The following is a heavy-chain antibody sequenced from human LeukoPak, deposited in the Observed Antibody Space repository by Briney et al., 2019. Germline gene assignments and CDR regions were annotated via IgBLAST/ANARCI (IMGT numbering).Heavy chain of an antibody. CDR2: IYHSGST. J-gene: IGHJ5*02. D-gene: IGHD3-9*01. CDR3: ARAPPYYDILTGYYPNWFDP. CDR1: GYSISSGYY. Sequence: SETLSLICAVSGYSISSGYYWGWIRQPPGKGLEWIGSIYHSGSTYYNPSLKSRVTISVDTSKNQFSLKLSSVTAADTAVYYCARAPPYYDILTGYYPNWFDPWGQGTLVTVSS. V-gene: IGHV4-38-2*01.